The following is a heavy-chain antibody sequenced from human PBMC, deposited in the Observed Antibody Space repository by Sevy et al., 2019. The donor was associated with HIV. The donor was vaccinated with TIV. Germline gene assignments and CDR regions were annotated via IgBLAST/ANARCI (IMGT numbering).Heavy chain of an antibody. D-gene: IGHD1-26*01. Sequence: SETLSLTCTVSGASISSSSYYWGWIRQPPGKGLEWIASLYYIGRNYYNPSLESRVTISGDTSKNQLSLKLSSVTAADTAVYYCPRWQLLPDDAFDIWGQGTRVTVSS. CDR1: GASISSSSYY. CDR2: LYYIGRN. V-gene: IGHV4-39*01. CDR3: PRWQLLPDDAFDI. J-gene: IGHJ3*02.